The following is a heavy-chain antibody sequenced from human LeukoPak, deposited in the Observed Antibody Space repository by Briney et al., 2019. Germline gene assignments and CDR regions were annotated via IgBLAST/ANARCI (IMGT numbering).Heavy chain of an antibody. CDR1: GGSISSYY. CDR2: IYYSGST. J-gene: IGHJ6*02. V-gene: IGHV4-59*01. D-gene: IGHD2-2*01. CDR3: ARADCSTTSCPMDV. Sequence: NPSETLSLTRTVSGGSISSYYWSWIRQPPGKGLEWIGYIYYSGSTNYNPSLKSRVTISVDTSKNQFSLKLSSVTAADTAVYYCARADCSTTSCPMDVWGQGTTVTVSS.